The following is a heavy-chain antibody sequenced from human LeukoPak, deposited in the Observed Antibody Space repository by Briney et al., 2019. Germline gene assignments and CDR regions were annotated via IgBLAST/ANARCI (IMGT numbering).Heavy chain of an antibody. CDR3: ASSVVGSGTFDY. CDR2: IWYDGSNK. J-gene: IGHJ4*02. CDR1: GFTFSSYG. D-gene: IGHD3-10*01. V-gene: IGHV3-33*01. Sequence: GGSLRLSCAASGFTFSSYGMHWVRQAPGKGLEWVAVIWYDGSNKYYADSVKGRFTISRDNSKNTLYLQTNSLRAEDTAVYYCASSVVGSGTFDYWGQGTLVTVSS.